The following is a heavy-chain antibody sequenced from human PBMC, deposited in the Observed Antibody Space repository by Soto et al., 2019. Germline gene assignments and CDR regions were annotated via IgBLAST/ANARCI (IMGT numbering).Heavy chain of an antibody. D-gene: IGHD1-26*01. Sequence: PSETLSLTCTVSGGSISSYYWSWIRLPPGKELEWIGYIYYSGSTNYNPSLKSRVTISVDTSKNQFSLKLSSVTAADTAVYYCARDRGAQGVGANSVWGHGTLVTVSS. CDR2: IYYSGST. J-gene: IGHJ4*01. CDR3: ARDRGAQGVGANSV. CDR1: GGSISSYY. V-gene: IGHV4-59*01.